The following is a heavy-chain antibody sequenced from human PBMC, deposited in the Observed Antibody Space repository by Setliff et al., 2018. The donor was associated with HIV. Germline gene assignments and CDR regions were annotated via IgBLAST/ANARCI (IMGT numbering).Heavy chain of an antibody. CDR1: GYTLTSYG. Sequence: GASVKVSCKASGYTLTSYGIHWVRQAPGQRPEWMAWINPGNGDRKYSQKLQGRVAITGDTSANTVYMEVSRLRSEDTALYFCARDYSGTYYGDIDLWGQGTLVTSPQ. V-gene: IGHV1-3*01. CDR3: ARDYSGTYYGDIDL. D-gene: IGHD1-26*01. J-gene: IGHJ4*02. CDR2: INPGNGDR.